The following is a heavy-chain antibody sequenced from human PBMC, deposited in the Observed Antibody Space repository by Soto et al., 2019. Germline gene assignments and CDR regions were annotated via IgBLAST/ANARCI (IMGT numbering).Heavy chain of an antibody. D-gene: IGHD1-26*01. CDR1: GFAFSGSA. CDR2: IRGISNSYAT. J-gene: IGHJ4*02. CDR3: TSQVRAPLTVYMSDVKLDF. Sequence: GGSLRLSCEASGFAFSGSALHWVRQASGKGLEWLGRIRGISNSYATSYAASVKGRFTISRDDSKNTAYLQMSSLKAEDTAVYYCTSQVRAPLTVYMSDVKLDFWGQGALVTVSS. V-gene: IGHV3-73*01.